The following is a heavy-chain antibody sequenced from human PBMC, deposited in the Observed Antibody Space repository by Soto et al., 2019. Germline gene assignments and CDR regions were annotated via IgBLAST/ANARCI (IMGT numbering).Heavy chain of an antibody. D-gene: IGHD3-10*01. CDR3: ERDREWTYYGAGSYPYY. V-gene: IGHV3-11*05. CDR1: GFTFSDYY. J-gene: IGHJ4*02. Sequence: QVQLVESGGGLVKPGGSLRLSCAASGFTFSDYYMSWIRQAPGKGLEWVSYISSSSSYTNYADSVKGRFTISRDNAKNSRDQQMNSLRAEDTAVYYWERDREWTYYGAGSYPYYWGQGTLVTVSS. CDR2: ISSSSSYT.